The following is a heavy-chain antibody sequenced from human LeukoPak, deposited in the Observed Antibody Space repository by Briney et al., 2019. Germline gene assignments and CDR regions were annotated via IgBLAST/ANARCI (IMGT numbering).Heavy chain of an antibody. CDR1: GFTFSSYA. V-gene: IGHV3-23*03. Sequence: GGSLRLSCAASGFTFSSYAMSWVRQAPGKGLEWVSVIYSGGSTYYADSVKGRFTISRDNSKNTLYLQMNSLRAEDTAVYYCAKGRVVPARSAFDIWGQGTMVTVSS. CDR2: IYSGGST. CDR3: AKGRVVPARSAFDI. J-gene: IGHJ3*02. D-gene: IGHD2-2*01.